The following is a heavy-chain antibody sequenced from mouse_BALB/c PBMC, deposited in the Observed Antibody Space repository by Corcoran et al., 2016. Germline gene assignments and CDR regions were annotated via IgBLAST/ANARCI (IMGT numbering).Heavy chain of an antibody. CDR1: GYTFTNYG. V-gene: IGHV9-3-1*01. Sequence: QIQLVQSGPELKKPGETVKISYKASGYTFTNYGMNWVKQAPGKGLKWMGWINTYTGEPTYADDFKGRFAFSLETSASTAYLQINNLKNEDTATYFCAREGIMTSAWFAYWGQGTLVTVSA. J-gene: IGHJ3*01. CDR3: AREGIMTSAWFAY. D-gene: IGHD2-3*01. CDR2: INTYTGEP.